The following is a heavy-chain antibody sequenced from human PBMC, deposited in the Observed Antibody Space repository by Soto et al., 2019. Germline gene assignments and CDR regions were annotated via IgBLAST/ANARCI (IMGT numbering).Heavy chain of an antibody. CDR2: LSGSGTST. V-gene: IGHV3-23*01. CDR3: AKATTYGGWFTPFGS. CDR1: GFSFDNYA. J-gene: IGHJ4*02. Sequence: PAGSPRPSCAASGFSFDNYAMNWARQTPGKGLEWVSGLSGSGTSTYYADSVKGRFTISRDNSRDTLFLQMNSLTADDTAVFYCAKATTYGGWFTPFGSWGEGALVTVSS. D-gene: IGHD6-19*01.